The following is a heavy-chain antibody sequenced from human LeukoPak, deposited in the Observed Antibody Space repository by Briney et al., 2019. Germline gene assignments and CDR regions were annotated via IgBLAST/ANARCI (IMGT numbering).Heavy chain of an antibody. CDR2: IYTSGST. CDR1: GGSISSGSYY. D-gene: IGHD3-10*01. J-gene: IGHJ4*02. Sequence: SETLSLTCTVSGGSISSGSYYWSWIRQPAGKGLEWIGRIYTSGSTNYNPSLKSRVTVSVDTSKNQFSLKLSSVTAADTAVYYCARVKDYGSGSYADYWGQGTLVTVSS. V-gene: IGHV4-61*02. CDR3: ARVKDYGSGSYADY.